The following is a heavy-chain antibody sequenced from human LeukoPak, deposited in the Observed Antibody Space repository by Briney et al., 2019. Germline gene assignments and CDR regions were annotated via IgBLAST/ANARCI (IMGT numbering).Heavy chain of an antibody. J-gene: IGHJ4*02. V-gene: IGHV3-30*04. D-gene: IGHD5-12*01. CDR2: ISYDGSNK. CDR3: APRRGYFDY. CDR1: GFTFSSYA. Sequence: GGSLRLSCAASGFTFSSYAMHWVRQAPGKGLEWVAVISYDGSNKYYADSVKGRFTISRDNAKNSLYLQMNSLRAEDTAVYYCAPRRGYFDYWGQGTLVTVSS.